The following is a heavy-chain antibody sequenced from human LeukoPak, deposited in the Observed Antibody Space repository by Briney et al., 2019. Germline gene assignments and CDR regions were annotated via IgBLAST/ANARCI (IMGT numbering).Heavy chain of an antibody. J-gene: IGHJ4*02. D-gene: IGHD1-1*01. Sequence: SVKVSCKVSGYTLTELSMHWVRQAPGQGLEWMGGIIPIFGTANYAQKFQGRVTITADESTSTAYMELSSLRSEDTAVYYCARDPTGVPQFWDYWGQGTLVTVSS. V-gene: IGHV1-69*13. CDR1: GYTLTELS. CDR2: IIPIFGTA. CDR3: ARDPTGVPQFWDY.